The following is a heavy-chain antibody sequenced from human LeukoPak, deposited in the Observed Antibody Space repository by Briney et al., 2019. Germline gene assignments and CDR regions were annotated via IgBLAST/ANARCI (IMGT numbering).Heavy chain of an antibody. V-gene: IGHV4-39*07. Sequence: PSETLSLTCTVSGDXISSSTYYWGWIRQPPAKGLEWIGNINYSGTTYYNPSLKSRVTISVDTSKNQFSLKLSSVTVADTAVYYCARATVVPAAIAAADPYNWFDPWGQGTLVTVSS. D-gene: IGHD2-2*02. CDR1: GDXISSSTYY. CDR3: ARATVVPAAIAAADPYNWFDP. J-gene: IGHJ5*02. CDR2: INYSGTT.